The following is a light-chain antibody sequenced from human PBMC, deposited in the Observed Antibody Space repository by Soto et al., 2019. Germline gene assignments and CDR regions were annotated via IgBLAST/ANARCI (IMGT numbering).Light chain of an antibody. CDR2: GAS. CDR3: GHSDSCPPWT. CDR1: HGIRGW. Sequence: DIQMTQSPSSVSASVGDRVTITCRESHGIRGWLAWYQQKPGKATKLLIYGASSLHTGVPSRFSGCGSGTNFTLTVSGLQPEDSASYYGGHSDSCPPWTFGQGTKVE. V-gene: IGKV1-12*01. J-gene: IGKJ1*01.